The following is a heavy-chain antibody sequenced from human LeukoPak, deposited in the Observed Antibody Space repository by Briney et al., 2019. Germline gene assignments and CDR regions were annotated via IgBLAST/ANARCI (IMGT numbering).Heavy chain of an antibody. V-gene: IGHV1-8*03. CDR2: MNPNSGNT. Sequence: ASVKVSCKASGYTLTSYDINWVRQATGQGLEWMGWMNPNSGNTGYAQKFQGRVTITRNTSISTAYMELSSLRSKDTAVYYCARAPPYYDFWSGYYRGYYFDYWGQGTLVTVSS. CDR1: GYTLTSYD. D-gene: IGHD3-3*01. CDR3: ARAPPYYDFWSGYYRGYYFDY. J-gene: IGHJ4*02.